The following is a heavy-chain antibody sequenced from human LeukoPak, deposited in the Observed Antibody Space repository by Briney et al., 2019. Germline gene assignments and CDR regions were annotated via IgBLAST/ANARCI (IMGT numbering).Heavy chain of an antibody. Sequence: GGSLRLSCAASGFTFSSYGMHWVRQAPGKGLEWVAVIWYDGSNKYYADSVKGRFTISRDNSKNTLYLQMNSLRAEDTAVYYCAVGTIFGVVDTGGFDYWGQGTLVTVSS. V-gene: IGHV3-33*01. J-gene: IGHJ4*02. D-gene: IGHD3-3*01. CDR1: GFTFSSYG. CDR2: IWYDGSNK. CDR3: AVGTIFGVVDTGGFDY.